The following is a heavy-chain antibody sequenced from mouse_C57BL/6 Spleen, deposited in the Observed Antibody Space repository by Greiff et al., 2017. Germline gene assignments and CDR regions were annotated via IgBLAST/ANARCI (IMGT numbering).Heavy chain of an antibody. V-gene: IGHV1-54*01. CDR3: ARDDYDDWFAY. D-gene: IGHD2-4*01. Sequence: VQLQQSGAELVRPGTSVKVSCKASGYAFTNYLIEWVKQRPGQGLEWIGVINPGSGGTNYNEKFKGKATLTADKSSSTAYMQLSSLTSEDSAVYFCARDDYDDWFAYWGQGTLVTVSA. J-gene: IGHJ3*01. CDR2: INPGSGGT. CDR1: GYAFTNYL.